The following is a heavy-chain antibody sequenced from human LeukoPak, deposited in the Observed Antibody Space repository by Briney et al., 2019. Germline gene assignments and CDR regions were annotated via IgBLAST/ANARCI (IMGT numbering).Heavy chain of an antibody. J-gene: IGHJ3*02. CDR3: ARMTAGRAFDI. D-gene: IGHD1-26*01. Sequence: GGSLRLSCTESGFSFSSYWMGWVRQAPGKGLEWVANIGDDGRDKYYMDSVKGRFSISRDNAKKSLYLQMNSLRAEDTALYYCARMTAGRAFDIWGQGTMVTVSS. V-gene: IGHV3-7*01. CDR1: GFSFSSYW. CDR2: IGDDGRDK.